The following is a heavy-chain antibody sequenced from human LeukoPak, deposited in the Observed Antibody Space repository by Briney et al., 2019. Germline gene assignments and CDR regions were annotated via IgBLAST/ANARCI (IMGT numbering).Heavy chain of an antibody. CDR2: ISGSGGST. J-gene: IGHJ2*01. CDR1: RFTISTYA. D-gene: IGHD4-11*01. V-gene: IGHV3-23*01. Sequence: PGGSLRLSCAASRFTISTYAMSWVRQAPGKGLDWVSGISGSGGSTYYADSVKGRFTISRDNSKNTLYLQMNSLRAEDTAVYYCAKDPVDGKNSNYVWFHLWGRGTLVTVSS. CDR3: AKDPVDGKNSNYVWFHL.